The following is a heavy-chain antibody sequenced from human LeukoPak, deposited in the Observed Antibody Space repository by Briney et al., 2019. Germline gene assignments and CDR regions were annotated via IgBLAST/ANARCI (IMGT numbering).Heavy chain of an antibody. CDR2: IYYSGST. Sequence: SETLSLTCTVSGGSVSSGSYYWSWIRQPPGKGLEWIGYIYYSGSTNYNPSLKSRVTISVDTSKNQSSLKLSSVTAADTAVYYCARDPGGMDVWGQGTTVTVSS. CDR1: GGSVSSGSYY. V-gene: IGHV4-61*01. CDR3: ARDPGGMDV. J-gene: IGHJ6*02.